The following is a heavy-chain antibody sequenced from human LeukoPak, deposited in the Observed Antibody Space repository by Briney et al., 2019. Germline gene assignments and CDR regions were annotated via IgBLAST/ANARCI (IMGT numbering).Heavy chain of an antibody. D-gene: IGHD4-17*01. J-gene: IGHJ5*02. CDR2: IRSKANSYAT. CDR1: GFTFSGSA. CDR3: TRHGDYGDQGSDWFDP. V-gene: IGHV3-73*01. Sequence: GGSLRLSCAASGFTFSGSAMHWVRQASGKGLEWVGRIRSKANSYATAYAASVKGRFTISRDDSKNTAYLQMNSLKTEDTAVYYCTRHGDYGDQGSDWFDPWGQGTLVTVSS.